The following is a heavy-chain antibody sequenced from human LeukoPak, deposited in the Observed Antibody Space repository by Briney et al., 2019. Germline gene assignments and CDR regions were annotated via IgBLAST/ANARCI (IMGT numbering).Heavy chain of an antibody. D-gene: IGHD3-10*01. CDR3: ARDYYGSGSYYLPL. J-gene: IGHJ4*02. CDR1: GFTVSSNY. Sequence: GGSLRLSCAASGFTVSSNYMSWVRQAPGKGLEWVSVIYSGGSTYYADSVKGRFTISRDNSKNTLYLQMNSLRAEDTAVYYCARDYYGSGSYYLPLWGQGTLVTVSS. V-gene: IGHV3-53*01. CDR2: IYSGGST.